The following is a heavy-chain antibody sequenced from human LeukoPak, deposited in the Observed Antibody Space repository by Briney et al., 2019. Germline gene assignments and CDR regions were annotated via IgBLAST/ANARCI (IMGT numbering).Heavy chain of an antibody. Sequence: GGSLRLSCAASGFTFKNYEMNWVRQAPGKGLEWVSYISSSGSPIYYADSLKGRFTISRDNAKNSLYLQMNSLRAEDTAVYYCARGPSVGSGWSPDYWGQGTLVTVSS. J-gene: IGHJ4*02. V-gene: IGHV3-48*03. CDR1: GFTFKNYE. CDR3: ARGPSVGSGWSPDY. D-gene: IGHD6-19*01. CDR2: ISSSGSPI.